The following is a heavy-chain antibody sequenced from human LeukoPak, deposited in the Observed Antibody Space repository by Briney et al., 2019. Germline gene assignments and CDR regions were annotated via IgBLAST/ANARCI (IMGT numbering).Heavy chain of an antibody. J-gene: IGHJ6*03. D-gene: IGHD2-2*01. Sequence: SETLSLTCTVSGGSISSYYWSWIRQPPGKGLEWIGYIYYSGSTNYNPSLKSRVTISVDTSKNQFSLKLSSVTAADTAVYYCARVPAAMDHYYYYMDVWGKGTTVTVSS. CDR3: ARVPAAMDHYYYYMDV. CDR1: GGSISSYY. CDR2: IYYSGST. V-gene: IGHV4-59*01.